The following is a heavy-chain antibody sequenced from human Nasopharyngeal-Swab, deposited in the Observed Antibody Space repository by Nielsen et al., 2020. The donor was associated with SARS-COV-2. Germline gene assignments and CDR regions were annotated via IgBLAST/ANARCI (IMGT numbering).Heavy chain of an antibody. CDR2: IYPGDSDT. J-gene: IGHJ4*02. CDR1: GYSFTSYW. V-gene: IGHV5-51*01. CDR3: ASRGSYGDYAFDY. D-gene: IGHD4-17*01. Sequence: GASLQISCKGSGYSFTSYWIGWVRQMPGKGLEWMGIIYPGDSDTRYSPSFQGQVTISADKSISTAYLQWSSLKASDTAMYYCASRGSYGDYAFDYWGQGTLVTVSS.